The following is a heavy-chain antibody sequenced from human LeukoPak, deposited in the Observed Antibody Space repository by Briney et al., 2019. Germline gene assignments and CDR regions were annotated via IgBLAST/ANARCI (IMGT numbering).Heavy chain of an antibody. Sequence: GESLNIPCKGSGYSFTSYWIGWVRQMPGKGLEWMGIIYPGDSDTRYSPSFQGQVTISADKSISTAYLQWSSLKASDTAMYYCARHGPSSSRPNRLYMDVWGKGTTVTVSS. CDR2: IYPGDSDT. CDR3: ARHGPSSSRPNRLYMDV. CDR1: GYSFTSYW. V-gene: IGHV5-51*01. J-gene: IGHJ6*03. D-gene: IGHD6-13*01.